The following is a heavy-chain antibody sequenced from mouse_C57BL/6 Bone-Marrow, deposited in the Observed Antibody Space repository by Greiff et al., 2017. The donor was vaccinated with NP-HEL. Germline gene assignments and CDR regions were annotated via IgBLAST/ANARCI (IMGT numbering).Heavy chain of an antibody. V-gene: IGHV1-81*01. Sequence: VQLQQSGAELARPGASVKLSCKASGYTFTSSGISWVKQRTGQGLEWIGEIYPRSGNTYYNEKFKGKATLTADKSSSTAYMELRSLTSEDSAVYFCARDFITTVVAPFAYWGQGTLVTVSA. CDR1: GYTFTSSG. J-gene: IGHJ3*01. D-gene: IGHD1-1*01. CDR3: ARDFITTVVAPFAY. CDR2: IYPRSGNT.